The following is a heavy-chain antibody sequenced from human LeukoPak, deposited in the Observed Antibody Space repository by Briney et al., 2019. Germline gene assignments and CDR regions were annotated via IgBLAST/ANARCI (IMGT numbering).Heavy chain of an antibody. D-gene: IGHD2-8*01. CDR3: ARDLAGVHDY. Sequence: GGSLRLSCAASGFTFSTYWMAWVRQAPGKGLEWVANIKYDESEKYYVDSVKGRFTISRDNAKNSLFLQMNSLRAEDTAVYYCARDLAGVHDYWGRGTLVTVSS. CDR2: IKYDESEK. J-gene: IGHJ4*02. CDR1: GFTFSTYW. V-gene: IGHV3-7*01.